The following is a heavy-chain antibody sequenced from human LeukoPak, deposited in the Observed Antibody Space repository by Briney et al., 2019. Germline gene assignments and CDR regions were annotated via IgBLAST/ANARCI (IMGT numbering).Heavy chain of an antibody. J-gene: IGHJ4*02. CDR2: IIPIFGTA. CDR1: GGTFSSYA. V-gene: IGHV1-69*13. D-gene: IGHD2-2*01. CDR3: ARDRCSSTSCYVD. Sequence: SVKVSCKASGGTFSSYATSWVRQAPGQGLEWMGGIIPIFGTANYAQKFQGRVTITADESTSTAYMELSSLRSEDTAVYYCARDRCSSTSCYVDWGQGTLVTVSS.